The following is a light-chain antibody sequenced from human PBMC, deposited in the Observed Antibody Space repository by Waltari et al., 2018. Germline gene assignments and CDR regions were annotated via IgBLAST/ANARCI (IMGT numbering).Light chain of an antibody. CDR2: AAS. CDR1: QGISSY. Sequence: IRMTQSPSSLSASTGGSVTLTCRASQGISSYLAWYQQRPGKAPNLLIYAASTLQSGVPSRFSGSGSETDFTLTISCLQSEDFATYYCQQYYNYPYTFGQGTKLEIQ. CDR3: QQYYNYPYT. J-gene: IGKJ2*01. V-gene: IGKV1-8*01.